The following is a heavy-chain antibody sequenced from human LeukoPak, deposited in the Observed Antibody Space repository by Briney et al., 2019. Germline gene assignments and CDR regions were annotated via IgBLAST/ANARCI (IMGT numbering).Heavy chain of an antibody. J-gene: IGHJ5*02. Sequence: GGSLRLSCAASGFTFSSYAMSWVRQAPGKGLEWVSAISGSGGSTYYADSVKGRFTISRDNSKNTLYLQMNSLRAEDTSVYYCAKFDYDILTGYYPPRNWFDPWGQGTLVTVSS. CDR2: ISGSGGST. CDR1: GFTFSSYA. V-gene: IGHV3-23*01. CDR3: AKFDYDILTGYYPPRNWFDP. D-gene: IGHD3-9*01.